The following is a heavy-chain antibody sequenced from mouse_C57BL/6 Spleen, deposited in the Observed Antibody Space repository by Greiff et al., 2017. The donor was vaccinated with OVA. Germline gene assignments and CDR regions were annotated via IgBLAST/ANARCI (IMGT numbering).Heavy chain of an antibody. CDR1: GYTFTSYW. Sequence: QVQLQQPGAELVKPGDSVKLSCKASGYTFTSYWMHWVQQRPGQGLEWIGMIHPNSGSTNYNEKFKSKATLTVDKSSSTAYMQLIIQTSDDSAVYNCTREVYNDYYGYAMDDWGKGTSVTVSS. CDR2: IHPNSGST. D-gene: IGHD2-4*01. CDR3: TREVYNDYYGYAMDD. J-gene: IGHJ4*01. V-gene: IGHV1-64*01.